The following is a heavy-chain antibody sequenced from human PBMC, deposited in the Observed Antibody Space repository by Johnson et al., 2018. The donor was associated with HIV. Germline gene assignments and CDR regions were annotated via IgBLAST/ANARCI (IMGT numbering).Heavy chain of an antibody. CDR1: GFTFSSYG. CDR3: ARWLAADAFDI. CDR2: ISYDGSNK. D-gene: IGHD6-13*01. Sequence: VQLVESGGGVVQPGGSLRLSCAASGFTFSSYGMHWVRQAPGKGLEWVAVISYDGSNKYYADSVKGRFTISRDNSKNTLYLQMNSRRAEDTAVYYCARWLAADAFDIWGQGTMVTVSS. J-gene: IGHJ3*02. V-gene: IGHV3-30*19.